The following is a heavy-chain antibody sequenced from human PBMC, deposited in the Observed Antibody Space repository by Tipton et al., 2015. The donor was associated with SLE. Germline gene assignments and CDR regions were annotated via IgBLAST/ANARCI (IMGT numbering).Heavy chain of an antibody. CDR1: GLMFRTYW. V-gene: IGHV3-7*01. CDR2: IHPDASEK. CDR3: AKDGGGPFDY. Sequence: SLRLSCADSGLMFRTYWMSWVRLAPGKGLEWVANIHPDASEKYYADSVKGRFTISRDNSKNTLYLQMNSLRAEDTAVYYCAKDGGGPFDYWGQGTLVTVSS. D-gene: IGHD2-15*01. J-gene: IGHJ4*02.